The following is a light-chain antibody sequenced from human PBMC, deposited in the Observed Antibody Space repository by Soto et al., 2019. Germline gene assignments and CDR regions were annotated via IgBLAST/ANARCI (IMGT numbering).Light chain of an antibody. CDR3: QQYNNWPLL. CDR2: GAS. J-gene: IGKJ2*01. Sequence: EIVMTQSPATLSVSPGERATLSCRASQRVSSNLAWYQQKPGQAPRLLIYGASTRATGIPARFSGSGSGTEVTLTISSLQSEDFAVYYCQQYNNWPLLFGQGTKLEIK. CDR1: QRVSSN. V-gene: IGKV3-15*01.